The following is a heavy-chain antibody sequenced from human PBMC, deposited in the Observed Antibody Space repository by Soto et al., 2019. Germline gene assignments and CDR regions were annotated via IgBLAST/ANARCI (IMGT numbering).Heavy chain of an antibody. CDR1: GYTFTSYD. Sequence: ASVKVSCKASGYTFTSYDINWVRQATGQGLEWKGWMNPNSGNTGYAQKFQGRVTMTRNTSISTAYMELSSLRSEDTAVYYCARGPLMLETYYDYIWGSYRSYYLVVSGKGTTVTVSS. CDR2: MNPNSGNT. V-gene: IGHV1-8*01. J-gene: IGHJ6*03. CDR3: ARGPLMLETYYDYIWGSYRSYYLVV. D-gene: IGHD3-16*02.